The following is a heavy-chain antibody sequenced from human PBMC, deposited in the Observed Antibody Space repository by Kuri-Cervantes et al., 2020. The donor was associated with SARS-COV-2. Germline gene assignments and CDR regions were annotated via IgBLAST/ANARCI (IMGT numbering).Heavy chain of an antibody. CDR2: ISKTTGTI. Sequence: GESLKISCAAPGFTFSDYTMNWVRQAPGKGLDWVAYISKTTGTIYYADSVKGRFTVSRDNVKNSLYLQMNSLRAEDTAVYFCARVDPRTDAYNHYYYGMDVWGQGTTVAVSS. J-gene: IGHJ6*02. D-gene: IGHD5-24*01. CDR1: GFTFSDYT. V-gene: IGHV3-48*01. CDR3: ARVDPRTDAYNHYYYGMDV.